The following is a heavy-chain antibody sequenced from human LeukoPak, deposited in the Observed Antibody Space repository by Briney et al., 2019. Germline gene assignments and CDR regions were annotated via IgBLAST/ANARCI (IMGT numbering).Heavy chain of an antibody. CDR1: GFTFSNAW. V-gene: IGHV3-15*01. CDR3: TTDHHDSSGYYYGYVDY. D-gene: IGHD3-22*01. Sequence: PGGSLRLSCAASGFTFSNAWMSWVRQAPGKGLEWVGRIKSKTDGGTTDYAAPVKGRFTISRDDSKNTLYLQMNSLKTEDTAVYYYTTDHHDSSGYYYGYVDYWGQGTLVTVSS. J-gene: IGHJ4*02. CDR2: IKSKTDGGTT.